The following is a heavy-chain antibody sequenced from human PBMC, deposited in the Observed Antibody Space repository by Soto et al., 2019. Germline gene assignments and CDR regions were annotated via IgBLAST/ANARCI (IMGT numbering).Heavy chain of an antibody. Sequence: QLQLQESGPGLVKPSETLSLTCTVSGGSINDDTYYWGWIRQPPGKGLEWIGSIYYSGTSSYNPSLESPAPXPXXXSXXQLSLRLRSVTAADTAVYYCARLHCDSPNCVPLDPWGQGTLVIVSS. D-gene: IGHD2-2*01. CDR1: GGSINDDTYY. V-gene: IGHV4-39*01. CDR2: IYYSGTS. J-gene: IGHJ5*02. CDR3: ARLHCDSPNCVPLDP.